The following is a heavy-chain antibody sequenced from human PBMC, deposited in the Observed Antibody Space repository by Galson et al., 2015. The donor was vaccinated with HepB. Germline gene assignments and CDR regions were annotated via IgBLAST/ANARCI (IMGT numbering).Heavy chain of an antibody. Sequence: SLRLSCAVSGFTFSDYYMSWIRQAPGKGLEWISYISSSSLYTNYADSVKGRFTISGDNAKNSLYLQISSARAEDTALYYCARVADADYGDHSHFDYWGQGTLVTVSS. D-gene: IGHD4-17*01. V-gene: IGHV3-11*06. J-gene: IGHJ4*02. CDR3: ARVADADYGDHSHFDY. CDR1: GFTFSDYY. CDR2: ISSSSLYT.